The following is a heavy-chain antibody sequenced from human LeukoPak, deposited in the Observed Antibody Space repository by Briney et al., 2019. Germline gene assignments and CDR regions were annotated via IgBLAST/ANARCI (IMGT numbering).Heavy chain of an antibody. V-gene: IGHV4-59*01. D-gene: IGHD3-16*02. Sequence: SETLSLTCTVSGGSISSYYWSWIRQPPGKGLEWIGYIYYSGSTNYDPSLKSRVTISVDTSKNQFSLKLSSVTAADTAVYYCARYVWGSYPTFEDYWGQGTLVTVSS. CDR1: GGSISSYY. J-gene: IGHJ4*02. CDR2: IYYSGST. CDR3: ARYVWGSYPTFEDY.